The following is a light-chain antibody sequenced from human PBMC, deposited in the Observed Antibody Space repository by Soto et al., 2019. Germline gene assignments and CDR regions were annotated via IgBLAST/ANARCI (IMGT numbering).Light chain of an antibody. V-gene: IGKV3-20*01. CDR2: GAS. CDR1: QSVSSSQ. J-gene: IGKJ2*01. CDR3: QQFGSSSEYT. Sequence: EIVLTQSPGTLSLSPGERATLSCRASQSVSSSQLAWYQQKPGQAPRLLIYGASTTATGIPDRFSGGGSGTDFTLTISRLEPEDFAVYYCQQFGSSSEYTFGQGTKLEVK.